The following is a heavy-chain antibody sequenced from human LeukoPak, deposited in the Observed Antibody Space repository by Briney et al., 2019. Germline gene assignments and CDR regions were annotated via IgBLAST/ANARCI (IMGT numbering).Heavy chain of an antibody. CDR2: ISGSGGST. D-gene: IGHD2-15*01. CDR3: AKAYTRVVVAAPVDY. CDR1: GFTFSSYA. Sequence: PGGSLRLSCAASGFTFSSYAMSWVRQAPGKGLEWVSAISGSGGSTYYADSVKGRFTISRDNSKNTLYLQMNSLRAEDTAVYYCAKAYTRVVVAAPVDYWGQGTLVTVSS. V-gene: IGHV3-23*01. J-gene: IGHJ4*02.